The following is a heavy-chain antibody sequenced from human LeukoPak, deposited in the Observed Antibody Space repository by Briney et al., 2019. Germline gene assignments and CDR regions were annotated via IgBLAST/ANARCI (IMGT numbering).Heavy chain of an antibody. CDR2: IIPIFGTA. D-gene: IGHD3-3*01. CDR1: GGTFSSYA. Sequence: SVKVSCKASGGTFSSYAISWVRQAPGQGLERMGGIIPIFGTANYAQKFQGRVTITTDESTSTAYMELSSLRSEDTAVYYCARGPFWSGYSSANRWGQGTLVTVSS. CDR3: ARGPFWSGYSSANR. J-gene: IGHJ4*02. V-gene: IGHV1-69*05.